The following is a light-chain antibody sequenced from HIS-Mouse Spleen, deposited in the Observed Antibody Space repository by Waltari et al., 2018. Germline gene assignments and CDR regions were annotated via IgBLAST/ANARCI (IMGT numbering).Light chain of an antibody. CDR1: QSVSRSY. CDR3: QQYGSSPWT. V-gene: IGKV3-20*01. CDR2: GAS. J-gene: IGKJ1*01. Sequence: EIVLTQSPGTLSLSPGERATLSCRASQSVSRSYLAWYQQKPGQAPRLLIYGASSRATGIPDRVSGSGSGTDFTLTISRLEPEDFAVYYCQQYGSSPWTFGQGTKVEIK.